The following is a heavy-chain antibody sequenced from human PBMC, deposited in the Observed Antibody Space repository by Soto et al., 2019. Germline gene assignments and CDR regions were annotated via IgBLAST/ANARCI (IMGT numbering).Heavy chain of an antibody. CDR3: AREGYSSSSKHYYYGMDV. J-gene: IGHJ6*02. D-gene: IGHD6-6*01. CDR2: ISAYNGNT. CDR1: GYTFTSYG. Sequence: ASVKVSCKASGYTFTSYGISWVRQAPGQGLEWMGWISAYNGNTKYAQKLQGRVTMTTDTSTSTAYMELRSLRSDDTAVYYCAREGYSSSSKHYYYGMDVWGQGTTVTVSS. V-gene: IGHV1-18*01.